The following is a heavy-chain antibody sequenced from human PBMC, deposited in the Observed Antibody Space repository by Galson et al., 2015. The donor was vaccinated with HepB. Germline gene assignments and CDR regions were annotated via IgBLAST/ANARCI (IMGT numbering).Heavy chain of an antibody. CDR1: GFSFSIYA. J-gene: IGHJ6*02. D-gene: IGHD3-3*01. Sequence: SLRLSFAASGFSFSIYAIHGVRQAPGKGLEWVAVISYDGSNKYYADSVKGRFTISRDNSKNAMYLQMNSQRAEDPAVYYCARDGAQILEWLSYYYYYGMDVWGQGTTVTVSS. V-gene: IGHV3-30-3*01. CDR3: ARDGAQILEWLSYYYYYGMDV. CDR2: ISYDGSNK.